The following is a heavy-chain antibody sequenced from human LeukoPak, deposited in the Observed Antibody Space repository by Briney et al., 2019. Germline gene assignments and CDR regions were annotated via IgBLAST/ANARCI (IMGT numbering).Heavy chain of an antibody. J-gene: IGHJ4*01. V-gene: IGHV4-34*01. D-gene: IGHD2-2*01. CDR3: ARGRRGSRQKREYFDY. CDR1: GGSFSGYY. Sequence: SETLSLTCAVYGGSFSGYYWSWIRQPPGKGLEWIGEINHSGSTNYNPSLKSRVTISVDTSKNRFSLKLSSVTAADTAVYYCARGRRGSRQKREYFDYWGQGTLVTVSS. CDR2: INHSGST.